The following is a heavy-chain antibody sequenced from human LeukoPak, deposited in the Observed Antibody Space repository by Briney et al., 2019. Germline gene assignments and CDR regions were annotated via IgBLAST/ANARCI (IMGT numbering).Heavy chain of an antibody. D-gene: IGHD6-19*01. Sequence: ASVKVSCKTSGYSFTDYNLHWVRQAPGQRLEWMGIIKPSGGDTNYAQKFQGRVFMTRDTSTSTVYMELSSLKSEDTAVYYCARSEWLTPNWFDPWGQGTLVTVSS. CDR2: IKPSGGDT. J-gene: IGHJ5*02. CDR3: ARSEWLTPNWFDP. CDR1: GYSFTDYN. V-gene: IGHV1-46*01.